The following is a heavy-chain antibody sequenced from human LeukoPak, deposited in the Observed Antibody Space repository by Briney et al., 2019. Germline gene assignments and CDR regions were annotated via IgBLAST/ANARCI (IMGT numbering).Heavy chain of an antibody. V-gene: IGHV4-59*01. CDR2: IYYSGSA. CDR1: GGSISSYY. J-gene: IGHJ4*02. D-gene: IGHD5-18*01. CDR3: ARGGYSYGLGY. Sequence: SETLSLTCTVSGGSISSYYWSWIRQPPGKGLEGIGYIYYSGSANYNPSLKSRVTISVDTSKNQFSLKLSSVTAADTAVYYCARGGYSYGLGYWGQGTLVTVSS.